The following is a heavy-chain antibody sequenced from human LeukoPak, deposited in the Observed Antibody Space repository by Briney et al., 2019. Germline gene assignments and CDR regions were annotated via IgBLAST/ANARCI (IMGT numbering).Heavy chain of an antibody. CDR3: ARHSGDRVQLDPYNWFDP. Sequence: SETLSLTCTVSGGSISSSSYYWGWIRQPPGKGLEWIGSIYYSGSTYYNPSLKSRVTISVDTSKNQFSLKLSSVTAADTAVYYCARHSGDRVQLDPYNWFDPWGQGTLVTVSP. D-gene: IGHD1-1*01. V-gene: IGHV4-39*01. CDR1: GGSISSSSYY. CDR2: IYYSGST. J-gene: IGHJ5*02.